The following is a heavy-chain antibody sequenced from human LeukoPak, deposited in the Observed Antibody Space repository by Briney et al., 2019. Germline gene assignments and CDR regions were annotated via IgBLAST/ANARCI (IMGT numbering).Heavy chain of an antibody. CDR1: GFTFSGYY. CDR2: ISGSSSST. CDR3: ARIGNDILTGYYPAWFDP. D-gene: IGHD3-9*01. J-gene: IGHJ5*02. V-gene: IGHV3-11*03. Sequence: PGGSLRLSCAASGFTFSGYYMSWIRQAPGKGLEWISYISGSSSSTNYADSVKGRFTISRDNDKNSLYLQMNSLRAEDTAVYYCARIGNDILTGYYPAWFDPWGQGTLVTVSS.